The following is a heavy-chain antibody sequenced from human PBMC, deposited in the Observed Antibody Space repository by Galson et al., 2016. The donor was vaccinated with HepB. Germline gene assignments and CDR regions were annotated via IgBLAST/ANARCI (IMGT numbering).Heavy chain of an antibody. J-gene: IGHJ5*02. V-gene: IGHV1-18*01. Sequence: SVKVSCKASGYTFTSYGISWVRQAPGQGLEWMGWIRAYNGNSNYAKNLQGRVTITTDTSTSTAYMERRSLRSDETAVYYCAWDYEYAWGSDRNWFDAWGQGTLVTVSS. CDR3: AWDYEYAWGSDRNWFDA. CDR1: GYTFTSYG. CDR2: IRAYNGNS. D-gene: IGHD3-16*02.